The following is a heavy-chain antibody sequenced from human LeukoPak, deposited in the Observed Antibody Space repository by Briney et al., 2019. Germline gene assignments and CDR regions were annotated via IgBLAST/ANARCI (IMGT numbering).Heavy chain of an antibody. J-gene: IGHJ4*02. V-gene: IGHV4-34*01. CDR3: ARAGYCSSTSCQPLHYYGSGSYYY. CDR2: INHSGST. CDR1: GGSLSGYY. Sequence: PSETLSLTCAVYGGSLSGYYWSWIRQPPGKGLEWIGEINHSGSTNYNPSLKSRVTISVDTSKNQFSLKLSSVTAAGTAVYYCARAGYCSSTSCQPLHYYGSGSYYYWGQGTLVTVSS. D-gene: IGHD2-2*01.